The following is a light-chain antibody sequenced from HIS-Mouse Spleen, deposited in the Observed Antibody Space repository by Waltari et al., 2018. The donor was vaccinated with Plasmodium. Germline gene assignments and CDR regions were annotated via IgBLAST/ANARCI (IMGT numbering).Light chain of an antibody. Sequence: DIQMTQSPSSLSASVGDRVTITCRASQSISSYLNWYQQKTGKAPKLLIYAASSLQSGGPSRVSGSGSWTDFTLTISSLQPEDFATYYCQQNYNTWTFGQGTKVEIK. CDR3: QQNYNTWT. CDR1: QSISSY. CDR2: AAS. J-gene: IGKJ1*01. V-gene: IGKV1-39*01.